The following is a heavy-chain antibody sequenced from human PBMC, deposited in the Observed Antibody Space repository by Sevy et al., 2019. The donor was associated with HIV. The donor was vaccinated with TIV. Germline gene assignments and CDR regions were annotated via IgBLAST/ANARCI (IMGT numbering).Heavy chain of an antibody. J-gene: IGHJ6*02. CDR2: MNPNNGNT. Sequence: ASVKVSCKAAGYSFTNFDINWVRQATGQGLEWMGWMNPNNGNTHYAQKFQGRVTMTRSSSANTAYMELSSLTSEDTAIYYCARARLDYEFWSGSYFSRAPWGYKYYAMDVCGQGTTVTVSS. V-gene: IGHV1-8*01. CDR3: ARARLDYEFWSGSYFSRAPWGYKYYAMDV. CDR1: GYSFTNFD. D-gene: IGHD3-3*01.